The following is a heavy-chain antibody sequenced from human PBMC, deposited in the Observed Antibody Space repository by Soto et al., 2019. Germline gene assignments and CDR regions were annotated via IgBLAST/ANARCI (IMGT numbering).Heavy chain of an antibody. J-gene: IGHJ6*02. CDR3: ARHGSGSFLFYYYYGMDV. D-gene: IGHD1-26*01. Sequence: RGESLKISCKGSGYSFTSYWIGWVRQMPGKGLEWMGIIYPGDSDTSYSPSFQGQVTISADKSISTAYLQWSSLKASDTAMYYCARHGSGSFLFYYYYGMDVWGQGTTVTVSS. CDR2: IYPGDSDT. V-gene: IGHV5-51*01. CDR1: GYSFTSYW.